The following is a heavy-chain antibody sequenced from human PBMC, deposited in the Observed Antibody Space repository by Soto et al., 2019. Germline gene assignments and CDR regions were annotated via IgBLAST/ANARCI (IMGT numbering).Heavy chain of an antibody. CDR1: GFTFSSYS. CDR3: ARHPERIAQIGWFDP. J-gene: IGHJ5*02. D-gene: IGHD6-13*01. CDR2: ISSSSSTI. Sequence: EVQLVESGGGLVQPGGSLRLSCAASGFTFSSYSMNWVRQAPGKGLEWVSYISSSSSTIYYADSVKGRFTISRDNAKNSLYLQMNRLRAEDTAVYYCARHPERIAQIGWFDPRGQGTLVTVSS. V-gene: IGHV3-48*01.